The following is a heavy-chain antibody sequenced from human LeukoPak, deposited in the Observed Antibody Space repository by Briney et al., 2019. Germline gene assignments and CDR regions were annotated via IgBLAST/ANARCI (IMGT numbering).Heavy chain of an antibody. D-gene: IGHD5-12*01. V-gene: IGHV3-21*01. CDR3: ARAIVAATGFDY. Sequence: AGSLRLSCAASGFTFSSYSMNWVRQAPGKGLEWVSSISSSSSYIYYADTVKGRFTISRDNAKNSLYLQMNSLRAEDTAVYYCARAIVAATGFDYWGQGSLVTVSS. CDR1: GFTFSSYS. J-gene: IGHJ4*02. CDR2: ISSSSSYI.